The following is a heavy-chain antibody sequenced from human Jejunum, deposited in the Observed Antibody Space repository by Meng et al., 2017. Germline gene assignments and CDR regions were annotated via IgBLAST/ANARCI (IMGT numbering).Heavy chain of an antibody. D-gene: IGHD6-19*01. CDR2: IKQDGSEK. CDR3: TRGGDTSGLYASYS. V-gene: IGHV3-7*01. J-gene: IGHJ4*02. CDR1: GFTFSSSW. Sequence: GASLKISCAASGFTFSSSWMSWVRQAPGKGLEWVANIKQDGSEKYYVDSVKGRFTISRDNAKDLLSLQMSSLRAEDTAVYYCTRGGDTSGLYASYSWGQGTLVTVSS.